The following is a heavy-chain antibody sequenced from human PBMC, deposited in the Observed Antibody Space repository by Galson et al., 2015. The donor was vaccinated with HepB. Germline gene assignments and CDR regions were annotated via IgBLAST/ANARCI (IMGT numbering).Heavy chain of an antibody. CDR2: IIPISGSE. D-gene: IGHD3-10*01. CDR3: AREASMVRGVMYFDY. Sequence: SVKVSCKASGDIFSTSPISWVRQAPGQGLEWMGGIIPISGSENYAQKFQGRVTITADESTSTAYMELTSLTSEDTAVYYCAREASMVRGVMYFDYWGQGTLVTVSS. J-gene: IGHJ4*02. CDR1: GDIFSTSP. V-gene: IGHV1-69*13.